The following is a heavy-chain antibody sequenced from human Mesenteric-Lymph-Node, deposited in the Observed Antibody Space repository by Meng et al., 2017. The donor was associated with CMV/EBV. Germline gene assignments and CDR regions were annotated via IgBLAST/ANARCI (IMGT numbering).Heavy chain of an antibody. V-gene: IGHV2-5*01. CDR1: GFSLSSTGVG. D-gene: IGHD6-6*01. CDR3: ARRLYSTSSGALDY. CDR2: IYWNEDK. J-gene: IGHJ4*02. Sequence: GFSLSSTGVGVGWVRQPPGKALEWLALIYWNEDKSYRPSLKSRVTITKDTSKNQVVLTLTNMDPVDTATYYCARRLYSTSSGALDYWGQGILVTVSS.